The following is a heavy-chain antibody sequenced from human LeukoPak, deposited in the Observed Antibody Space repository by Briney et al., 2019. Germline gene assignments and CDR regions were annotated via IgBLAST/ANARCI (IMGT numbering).Heavy chain of an antibody. CDR2: INTNTGNP. J-gene: IGHJ4*02. D-gene: IGHD5-18*01. CDR1: GYTFTSYA. V-gene: IGHV7-4-1*02. CDR3: ARGGPVDTAMRWVRSAPTCAY. Sequence: ASVKVSCKASGYTFTSYAMNWVRQAPGQGLEWMGWINTNTGNPTYAQGFTGRFVFSLDTSVSTAHLQISSLKAEDTAVYYCARGGPVDTAMRWVRSAPTCAYWGQGTLVTVSS.